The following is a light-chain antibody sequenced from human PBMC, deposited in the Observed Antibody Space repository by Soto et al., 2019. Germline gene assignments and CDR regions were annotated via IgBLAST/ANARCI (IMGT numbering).Light chain of an antibody. CDR3: QQYGTSPGLFT. Sequence: EIVLTQSPATLSLSPGERATLSCRASQSVSSYLAWYQQKPGQAPRLLIYDASNRATGIPDRFSGSGSGTDFTLTISRLEPEDFAVYYCQQYGTSPGLFTFGPGTKVDIK. J-gene: IGKJ3*01. CDR1: QSVSSY. V-gene: IGKV3-20*01. CDR2: DAS.